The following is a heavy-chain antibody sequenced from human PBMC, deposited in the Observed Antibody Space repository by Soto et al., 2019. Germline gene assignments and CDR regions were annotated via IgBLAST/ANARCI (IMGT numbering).Heavy chain of an antibody. J-gene: IGHJ5*02. V-gene: IGHV5-51*01. D-gene: IGHD6-6*01. CDR1: GYSFTSYW. CDR2: IYPGDSDT. Sequence: GESLKISCKGSGYSFTSYWIGWVRQMPGKGLEWMGIIYPGDSDTRYSPSFQGQVTISADKSISTAYLQWSSLKASDTAMYYCARGLSSIAARPSRFDPWGQGTLVTVSS. CDR3: ARGLSSIAARPSRFDP.